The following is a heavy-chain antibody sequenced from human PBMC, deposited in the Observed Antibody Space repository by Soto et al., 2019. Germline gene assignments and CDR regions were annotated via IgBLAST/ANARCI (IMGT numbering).Heavy chain of an antibody. D-gene: IGHD6-13*01. CDR3: ARDPTSSSLNWFDP. V-gene: IGHV3-21*01. J-gene: IGHJ5*02. Sequence: GGSLRLSXAASGFTFSSYSMNWVRQAPGKGLEWVSSISSSSSYIYYADSVKGRFTISRDNAKNSLYLQMNSLRAEDTAVYYCARDPTSSSLNWFDPWGQGTLVTVS. CDR2: ISSSSSYI. CDR1: GFTFSSYS.